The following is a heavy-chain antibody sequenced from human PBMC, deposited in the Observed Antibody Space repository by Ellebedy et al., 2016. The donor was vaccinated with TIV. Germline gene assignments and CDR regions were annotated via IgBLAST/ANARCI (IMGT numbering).Heavy chain of an antibody. Sequence: GESLKISXAASGFTFSSYSMNWVRQAPGKGLEWVSSISSSSSYIYYADSVKGRFTISRDNAKNSLYLQMNSLRAEDTAVYYCARVGYDICDFDYWGQGTLVTVSS. CDR3: ARVGYDICDFDY. CDR2: ISSSSSYI. V-gene: IGHV3-21*01. J-gene: IGHJ4*02. CDR1: GFTFSSYS. D-gene: IGHD3-9*01.